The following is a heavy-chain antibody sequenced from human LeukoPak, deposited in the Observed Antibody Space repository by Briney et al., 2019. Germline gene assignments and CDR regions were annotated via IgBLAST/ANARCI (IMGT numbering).Heavy chain of an antibody. CDR2: IRYDGSNK. D-gene: IGHD4-17*01. CDR1: GFTFSSYG. V-gene: IGHV3-30*02. Sequence: PGGSLRLSCAASGFTFSSYGMHWVRQAPDKGLEWVAFIRYDGSNKYYADSVKGRFTISRDNSKNTLYLQMNSLRAEDTAVYYCAKDVLSTVTTYYFDYRGQGTLVTVSS. CDR3: AKDVLSTVTTYYFDY. J-gene: IGHJ4*02.